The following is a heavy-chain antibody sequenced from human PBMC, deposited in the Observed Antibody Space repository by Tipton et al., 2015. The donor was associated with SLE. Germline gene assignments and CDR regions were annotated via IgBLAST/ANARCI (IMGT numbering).Heavy chain of an antibody. J-gene: IGHJ3*02. CDR2: FYYTGST. D-gene: IGHD1-26*01. V-gene: IGHV4-59*11. Sequence: PGLVKPSETLSLTCTVSGDSITSHSWSWIRQPPGKGLEFIGFFYYTGSTNYNPSLKSRVTISVDTSKNQFSLRLNSVTAADTAVYYCAREGGGSYFDGAFDIWGQGTMVTVSS. CDR3: AREGGGSYFDGAFDI. CDR1: GDSITSHS.